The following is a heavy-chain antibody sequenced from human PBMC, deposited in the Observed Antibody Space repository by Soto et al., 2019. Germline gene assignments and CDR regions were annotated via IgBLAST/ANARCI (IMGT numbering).Heavy chain of an antibody. CDR2: IIPIFGTA. CDR1: GGTFSSYA. V-gene: IGHV1-69*13. Sequence: SSVKVSCKASGGTFSSYAISWVRQAPGQGLEWMGGIIPIFGTANYAQKFQGRVTITADESTSTAYMELSSLRSEDTAVYYCATTRTYSYDSRGYQDALEIWGQGTMVTVSS. J-gene: IGHJ3*02. D-gene: IGHD3-22*01. CDR3: ATTRTYSYDSRGYQDALEI.